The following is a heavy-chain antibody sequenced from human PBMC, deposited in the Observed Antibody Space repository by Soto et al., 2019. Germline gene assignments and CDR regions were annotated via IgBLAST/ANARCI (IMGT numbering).Heavy chain of an antibody. Sequence: QVQLVQSGAEVKKPGASVKVSCKASGYTFTSYDINWVRQATGQGLEWMGWMNPNSGNTGYAQKFQGRGTMTRNTSISTAYMELSSLRSEDTAVYYCARAPSNSSSWYRNNNWFDPWGQGTLVTVSS. J-gene: IGHJ5*02. CDR1: GYTFTSYD. CDR2: MNPNSGNT. CDR3: ARAPSNSSSWYRNNNWFDP. D-gene: IGHD6-13*01. V-gene: IGHV1-8*01.